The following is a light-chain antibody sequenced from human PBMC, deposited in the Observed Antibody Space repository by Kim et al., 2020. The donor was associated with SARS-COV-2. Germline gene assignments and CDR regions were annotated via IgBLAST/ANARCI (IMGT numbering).Light chain of an antibody. CDR2: EVN. CDR3: CSSAVSGIHV. Sequence: GPSVTISCTGTSSDVGGSNYVSWYQQHPGKAPKVMIYEVNKRPSGVPDRFSGSKSGNTASLTVSGLQAEDEADYYCCSSAVSGIHVFGTGTKVTVL. CDR1: SSDVGGSNY. V-gene: IGLV2-8*01. J-gene: IGLJ1*01.